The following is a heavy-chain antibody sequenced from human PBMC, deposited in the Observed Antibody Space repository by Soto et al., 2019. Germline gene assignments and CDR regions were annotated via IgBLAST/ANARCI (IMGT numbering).Heavy chain of an antibody. V-gene: IGHV4-59*01. CDR1: VGSISINC. Sequence: PSETLCFTCTFSVGSISINCWSWIRQPPGKGLDWIGYIYYSGSTNYNPSLKSRVTISVATSKNQFSRKLSSVTAADTAVYYGAGGWSHFWSGYYTRHVWFDPWGQGTMVTVSS. CDR2: IYYSGST. CDR3: AGGWSHFWSGYYTRHVWFDP. J-gene: IGHJ5*02. D-gene: IGHD3-3*02.